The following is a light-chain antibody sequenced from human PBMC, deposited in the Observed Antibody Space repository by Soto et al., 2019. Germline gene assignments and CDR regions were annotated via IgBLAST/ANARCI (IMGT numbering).Light chain of an antibody. CDR1: QSVLYSSNNKNY. J-gene: IGKJ2*01. Sequence: DFVMTQSPDSLAVSLGERATINCKSSQSVLYSSNNKNYLAWYQEKPGQPPKLLIYWASTRESGVPDRFSGSGSGTDFTLTISSLQAEDVAVYYCQQYYRPPHTFGQVTKLEIK. V-gene: IGKV4-1*01. CDR3: QQYYRPPHT. CDR2: WAS.